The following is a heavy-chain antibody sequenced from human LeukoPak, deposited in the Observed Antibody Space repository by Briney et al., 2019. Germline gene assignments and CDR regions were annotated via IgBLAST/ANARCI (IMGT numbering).Heavy chain of an antibody. V-gene: IGHV4-59*01. CDR2: IYYSGST. CDR1: GGSISSFY. CDR3: ARVVSAAALSFDY. Sequence: KPSETLSLTCTVSGGSISSFYWSWIRQPPGKGLEWIGYIYYSGSTNYNPSLKSRVTISVDTSKNQFSLKLNSVTAADTAVYYCARVVSAAALSFDYWGQGTLVTVSS. D-gene: IGHD2-2*01. J-gene: IGHJ4*02.